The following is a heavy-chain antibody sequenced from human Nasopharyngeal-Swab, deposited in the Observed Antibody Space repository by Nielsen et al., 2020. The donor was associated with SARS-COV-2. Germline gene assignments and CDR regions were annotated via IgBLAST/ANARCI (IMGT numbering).Heavy chain of an antibody. CDR2: INHSGST. CDR3: ARGRSSGYYYGHYYGMDV. CDR1: GGSFSGYY. V-gene: IGHV4-34*01. D-gene: IGHD3-22*01. J-gene: IGHJ6*02. Sequence: GSLRLSCAVYGGSFSGYYWSWIRQPLGKGLEWIGEINHSGSTNYNPSLKSRVTISVDTSKNQFSLKLSSVTAADTAVYYCARGRSSGYYYGHYYGMDVWGQGTTVTVSS.